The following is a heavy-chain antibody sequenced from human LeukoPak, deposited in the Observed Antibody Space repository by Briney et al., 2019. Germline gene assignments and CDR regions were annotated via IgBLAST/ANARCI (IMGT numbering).Heavy chain of an antibody. V-gene: IGHV3-30*02. CDR3: AKDRAPYCGGDCYIGTDWFDP. J-gene: IGHJ5*02. D-gene: IGHD2-21*01. Sequence: GGSLRLSCAASGFTFSDHYMDWVRQAPGKGLEWVAFIRYDGSNKYYADSVKGRFTISRDNSKNTLYLQMNSLRAEDTAVYYCAKDRAPYCGGDCYIGTDWFDPWGQETLVTVSS. CDR1: GFTFSDHY. CDR2: IRYDGSNK.